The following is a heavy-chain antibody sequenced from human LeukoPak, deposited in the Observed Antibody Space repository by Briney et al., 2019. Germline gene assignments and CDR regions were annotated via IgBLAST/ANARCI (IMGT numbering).Heavy chain of an antibody. V-gene: IGHV4-34*01. CDR3: ARNGCSGGSCYRNYYYYMDV. D-gene: IGHD2-15*01. J-gene: IGHJ6*03. CDR2: INHSGST. Sequence: SETLSLTCAVYGGSFSGYYWSWIRQPPGKGLEWIGEINHSGSTNYNPSLKSRVTISVDTSKNQFSLKLSSVTAADTAVYYCARNGCSGGSCYRNYYYYMDVWGKGTTVTISS. CDR1: GGSFSGYY.